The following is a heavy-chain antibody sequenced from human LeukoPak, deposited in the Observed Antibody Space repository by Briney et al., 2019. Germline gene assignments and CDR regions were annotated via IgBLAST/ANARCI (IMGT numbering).Heavy chain of an antibody. J-gene: IGHJ4*02. Sequence: GGSLRLSCAASGFTFSSYAMSWVRQAPGKGLEWVSAISGSGGSTYYADSVKGRFTISRDNSKNTLYLQMNNLSAEDTAIYYCVKGRYCGGTSCSYFDCWGQGTLVTFSS. CDR3: VKGRYCGGTSCSYFDC. D-gene: IGHD2-2*01. V-gene: IGHV3-23*01. CDR1: GFTFSSYA. CDR2: ISGSGGST.